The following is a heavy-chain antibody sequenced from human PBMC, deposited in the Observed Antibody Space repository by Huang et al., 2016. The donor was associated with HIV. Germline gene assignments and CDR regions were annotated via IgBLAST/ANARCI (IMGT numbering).Heavy chain of an antibody. J-gene: IGHJ4*02. CDR2: NNPNSGYT. Sequence: QVQLVQSGAEVKKPGASVKVSCKASGYTIFGQYMHWVRQAPGQGREWRGRNNPNSGYTKYAQKFQGRVTMTRDTCISTAYMELSRLRADDTAVYYCAKGGRRSWAGCTFVDYWGQGTLVTVSS. D-gene: IGHD6-13*01. V-gene: IGHV1-2*02. CDR1: GYTIFGQY. CDR3: AKGGRRSWAGCTFVDY.